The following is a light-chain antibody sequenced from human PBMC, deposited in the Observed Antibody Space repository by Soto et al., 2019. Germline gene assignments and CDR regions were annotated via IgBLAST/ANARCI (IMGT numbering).Light chain of an antibody. J-gene: IGLJ2*01. CDR3: SSYAGSNNLL. V-gene: IGLV2-8*01. CDR1: SSDVGGYNY. Sequence: QSALTQPPSASGSPGQSVTISCTGTSSDVGGYNYVSWYQQHPGKAPKLIIYDVNKRPSGVPDRFYGSKSGNTASLTVSGLQAEDEADYYCSSYAGSNNLLFGGGTKVTVL. CDR2: DVN.